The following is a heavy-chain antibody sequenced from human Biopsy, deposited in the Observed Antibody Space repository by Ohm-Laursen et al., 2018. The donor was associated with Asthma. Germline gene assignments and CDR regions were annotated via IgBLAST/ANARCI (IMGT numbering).Heavy chain of an antibody. D-gene: IGHD4-23*01. CDR1: GFTVSTNG. CDR2: IYSGGGT. J-gene: IGHJ3*02. Sequence: SLRLSCTASGFTVSTNGMSWVRQPPGKGREWVSGIYSGGGTYYADSVQGRVTISRDNSKNTLSLQMNSLRAEDTAVYYCARAYGGSFFSGSFDIWGQGTMVTVSS. CDR3: ARAYGGSFFSGSFDI. V-gene: IGHV3-53*01.